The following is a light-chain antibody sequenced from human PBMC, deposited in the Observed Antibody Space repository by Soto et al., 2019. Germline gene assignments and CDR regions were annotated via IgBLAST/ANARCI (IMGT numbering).Light chain of an antibody. CDR3: GAWDDSLNGVV. Sequence: QSVLTQPPSVSGTPGQRVSISCSGSRSNIGINAVDWYHQLPGTAPKVLIYANNKRPSGVPDRFSGSKSGTSASLAINGLQSDDEADYYCGAWDDSLNGVVFGGGTQLTVL. CDR2: ANN. J-gene: IGLJ2*01. V-gene: IGLV1-44*01. CDR1: RSNIGINA.